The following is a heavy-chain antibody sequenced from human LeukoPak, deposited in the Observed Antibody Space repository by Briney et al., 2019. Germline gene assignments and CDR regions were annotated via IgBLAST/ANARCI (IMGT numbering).Heavy chain of an antibody. Sequence: SETLSLTCTVSGGSINSGNRYWGWIRQSPGKGLEWIGNIYYSGSTYYNPSLKSRVTLSIDTSKNQFSLRLSSVTAADTAVYYCARTPITMVRGVISSTWFDPWGQGTLVTVSS. J-gene: IGHJ5*02. CDR1: GGSINSGNRY. D-gene: IGHD3-10*01. V-gene: IGHV4-39*07. CDR3: ARTPITMVRGVISSTWFDP. CDR2: IYYSGST.